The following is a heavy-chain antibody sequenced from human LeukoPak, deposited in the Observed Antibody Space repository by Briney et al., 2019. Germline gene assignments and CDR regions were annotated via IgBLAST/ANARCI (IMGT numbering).Heavy chain of an antibody. Sequence: SETLSLTCTVSGGSISSSSYYWGWIRQPPGKGLEWIGSIYYSGSTYYNPSLKSRVTISVDTSKNQFSLKLSSVTAADTAVYYCARPDTAMASFDCWGQGTLVTVSS. D-gene: IGHD5-18*01. CDR1: GGSISSSSYY. CDR3: ARPDTAMASFDC. J-gene: IGHJ4*02. CDR2: IYYSGST. V-gene: IGHV4-39*01.